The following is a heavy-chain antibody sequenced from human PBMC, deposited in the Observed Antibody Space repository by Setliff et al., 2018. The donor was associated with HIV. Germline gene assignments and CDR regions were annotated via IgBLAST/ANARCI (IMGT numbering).Heavy chain of an antibody. V-gene: IGHV4-39*01. J-gene: IGHJ4*02. CDR1: GGSISSSSHY. Sequence: NPSETLSLTCSVSGGSISSSSHYWGWIRQPPGKGLQWLGNIFYTGTTYYNPSLKRRLTISVDTSNNQFSLKLSSVTAADTAVYYCARRVGIASVPPVAIRAFDNWGQGSLVTVSS. CDR3: ARRVGIASVPPVAIRAFDN. D-gene: IGHD2-2*02. CDR2: IFYTGTT.